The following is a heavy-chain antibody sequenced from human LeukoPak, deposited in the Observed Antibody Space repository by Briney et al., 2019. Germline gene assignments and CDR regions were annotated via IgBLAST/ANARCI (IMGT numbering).Heavy chain of an antibody. Sequence: PSETLSLTCTISGDSITSGGYYGSWIRQPPGKGLEWIGSIYYSGSTYYNPSLKSRVTISVDTSKNQFSLKLSSVTAADTAVYYCARESGWLVPYWGQGTLVTVSS. J-gene: IGHJ4*02. CDR2: IYYSGST. CDR1: GDSITSGGYY. D-gene: IGHD6-19*01. CDR3: ARESGWLVPY. V-gene: IGHV4-39*07.